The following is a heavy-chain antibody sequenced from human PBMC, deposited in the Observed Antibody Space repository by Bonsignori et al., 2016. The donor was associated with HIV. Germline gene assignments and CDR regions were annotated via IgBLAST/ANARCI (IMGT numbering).Heavy chain of an antibody. CDR3: AREYYDSSGYSFDY. V-gene: IGHV3-21*01. D-gene: IGHD3-22*01. CDR2: ISSSSSYR. J-gene: IGHJ4*02. CDR1: GFTFSSYT. Sequence: GSLKISCAASGFTFSSYTMNWVRQAPGKGLEWVSSISSSSSYRLYADSVKGRFTISRDNAKNSLYLQMNSLRAEDTAVYYCAREYYDSSGYSFDYWGEGTLVTVSS.